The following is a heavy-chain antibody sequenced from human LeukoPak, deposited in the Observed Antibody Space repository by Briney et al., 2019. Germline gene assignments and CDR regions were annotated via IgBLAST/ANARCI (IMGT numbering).Heavy chain of an antibody. J-gene: IGHJ2*01. D-gene: IGHD6-19*01. CDR3: ARVRVAVTGYWYFYL. V-gene: IGHV3-48*02. Sequence: GGTLRLSCSASGFTLSSYSMNWVRQAPGKGREWGSYIYSGSSTIYPSASAKGRFTISRDNAKYSLYPQMNSLIDEDTAVYYCARVRVAVTGYWYFYLWGRGALVTVSS. CDR1: GFTLSSYS. CDR2: IYSGSSTI.